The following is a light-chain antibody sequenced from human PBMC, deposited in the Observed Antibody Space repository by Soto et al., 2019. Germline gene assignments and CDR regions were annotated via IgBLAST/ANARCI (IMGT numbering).Light chain of an antibody. CDR1: SSDVGGYNY. CDR3: CSYTSSTTYV. Sequence: QSVLTQPASVSGSPGQSITISCTGTSSDVGGYNYVSWYQQHPGKAPKLIIYAVTNRPSGVSIRFSGSKSGNTASLTISGLQAEDEADYYCCSYTSSTTYVFGPGTKVNAL. CDR2: AVT. J-gene: IGLJ1*01. V-gene: IGLV2-14*01.